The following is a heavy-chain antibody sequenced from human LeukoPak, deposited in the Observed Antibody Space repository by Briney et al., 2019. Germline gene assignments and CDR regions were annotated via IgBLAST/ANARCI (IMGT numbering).Heavy chain of an antibody. CDR3: AKDRPLRELTKYYYGMDV. CDR2: ISFDGSKA. V-gene: IGHV3-30*18. J-gene: IGHJ6*02. D-gene: IGHD1-7*01. CDR1: GFTFSDCA. Sequence: GGSLRLSCVVSGFTFSDCAIHWVRQAPVKGLEWVPVISFDGSKAYYVDSVKGRFTISRDDSKNTVYLQMNNLRPEDTAIYYCAKDRPLRELTKYYYGMDVWGPGTTVIVSS.